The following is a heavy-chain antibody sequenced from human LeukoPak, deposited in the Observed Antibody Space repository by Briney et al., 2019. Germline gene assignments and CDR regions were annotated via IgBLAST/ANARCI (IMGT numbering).Heavy chain of an antibody. CDR3: TTDLWFGEFMGYNWFDP. CDR2: IKSKTDGGTT. CDR1: GFTFSNAW. V-gene: IGHV3-15*01. D-gene: IGHD3-10*01. J-gene: IGHJ5*02. Sequence: GGSLRLSCAASGFTFSNAWMSWVRQAPGKGLEWVGRIKSKTDGGTTDYAAPVKGRFTISRDDSKNTLYLQMNSLKTEDTAVYYCTTDLWFGEFMGYNWFDPWGQGTLVTVSS.